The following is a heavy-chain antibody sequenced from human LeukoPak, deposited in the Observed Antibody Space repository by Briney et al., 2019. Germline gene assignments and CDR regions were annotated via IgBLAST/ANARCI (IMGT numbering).Heavy chain of an antibody. Sequence: PSETLSLTCAVYGGSFSGYYWSWIRQPPGKGLEWIGETNHSGSTNYNPSLKSRVTISVDTSKNQFSLKLSSVTAADTAVYYCARPAAAGTGGDYWGQGTLVTVSS. J-gene: IGHJ4*02. CDR2: TNHSGST. V-gene: IGHV4-34*01. CDR3: ARPAAAGTGGDY. CDR1: GGSFSGYY. D-gene: IGHD6-13*01.